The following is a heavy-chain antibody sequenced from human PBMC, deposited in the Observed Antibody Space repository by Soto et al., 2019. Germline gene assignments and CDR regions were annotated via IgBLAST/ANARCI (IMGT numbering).Heavy chain of an antibody. D-gene: IGHD6-19*01. V-gene: IGHV3-23*01. CDR1: GFTFSSYA. J-gene: IGHJ4*02. CDR2: ISGSGGST. Sequence: EVQLLESGGGLVQPGGSLRLSCAASGFTFSSYAMSWVRQAPGEGLEWVSAISGSGGSTYYADSVKGRFTISRDNSKNTLYLQMNSLRAEDTAVYYCAKGSPRKGGGWFSHYFYYWGQGTLVTVSS. CDR3: AKGSPRKGGGWFSHYFYY.